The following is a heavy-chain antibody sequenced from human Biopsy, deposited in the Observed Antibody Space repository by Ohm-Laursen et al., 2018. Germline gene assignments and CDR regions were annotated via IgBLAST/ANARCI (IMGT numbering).Heavy chain of an antibody. V-gene: IGHV1-69*05. CDR3: APQAPRDPAILTGGYHYDMAV. CDR1: GYIFTSFG. D-gene: IGHD3-9*01. Sequence: SSVKVSCKGSGYIFTSFGVRWVRQAPGQGLEWMGGITPIFDTANYAQKFQGRVTMTRGTSISTAYMHLSGLTSDDTAVYYCAPQAPRDPAILTGGYHYDMAVWGQGTTVTVSS. CDR2: ITPIFDTA. J-gene: IGHJ6*02.